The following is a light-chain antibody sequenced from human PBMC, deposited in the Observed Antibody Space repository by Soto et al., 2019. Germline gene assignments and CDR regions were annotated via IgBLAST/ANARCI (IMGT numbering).Light chain of an antibody. V-gene: IGLV2-14*01. J-gene: IGLJ1*01. CDR1: SSDVGGYNY. CDR3: SSYTSSSIYV. Sequence: QSALTQPASVSGSPGQSITISCTGTSSDVGGYNYVSWYQQHPGKAPKLMIYEVSNRPSGVSNRFSGSKSGNTASLTISGRQAEDEDDYYCSSYTSSSIYVFGTGTKLTVL. CDR2: EVS.